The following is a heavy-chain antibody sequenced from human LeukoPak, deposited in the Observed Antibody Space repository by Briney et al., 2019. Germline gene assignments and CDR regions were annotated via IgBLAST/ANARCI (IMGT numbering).Heavy chain of an antibody. CDR2: INDRGGST. CDR1: GFTFSSYA. D-gene: IGHD6-19*01. J-gene: IGHJ4*02. Sequence: GGSLRLSCAASGFTFSSYAMSWVRQAPGKGLEWVSGINDRGGSTYYADSVKGRFTISRDNSKNTLYLQMNSLRAEDTAVYYCAKGRSSGWSSSFDYWGQGTLVTVSS. V-gene: IGHV3-23*01. CDR3: AKGRSSGWSSSFDY.